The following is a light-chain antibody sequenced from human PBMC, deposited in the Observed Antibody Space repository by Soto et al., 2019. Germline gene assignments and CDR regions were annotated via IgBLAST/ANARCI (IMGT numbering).Light chain of an antibody. CDR3: QQRSSSTIT. CDR2: DAS. Sequence: EIVLTQCPGTLSLSPGERATLSCGASQSVSSRYLAWYQKKTGQAPRLLIYDASTRATGVPARFSGSGYGTDLTITINSIESEDFAVYYCQQRSSSTITFGHGTRLEIK. V-gene: IGKV3D-20*02. CDR1: QSVSSRY. J-gene: IGKJ5*01.